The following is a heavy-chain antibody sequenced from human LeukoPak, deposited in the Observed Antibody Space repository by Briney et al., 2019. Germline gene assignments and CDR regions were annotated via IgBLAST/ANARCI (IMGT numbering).Heavy chain of an antibody. Sequence: GSLRLSCAASGFTFSIYAMSWVRQAPGKGLQWVSSITSRGESTWYVDSVKGRFTITRDNSENTLHLQMHSLRAEDTAVYYCARDRPNYYGSDGHYYRRDGDYWGRGTLVSVSS. CDR1: GFTFSIYA. V-gene: IGHV3-23*01. CDR2: ITSRGEST. CDR3: ARDRPNYYGSDGHYYRRDGDY. D-gene: IGHD3-22*01. J-gene: IGHJ4*02.